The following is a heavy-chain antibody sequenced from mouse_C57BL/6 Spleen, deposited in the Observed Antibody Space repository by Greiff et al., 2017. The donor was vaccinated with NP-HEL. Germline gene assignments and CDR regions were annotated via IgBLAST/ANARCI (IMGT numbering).Heavy chain of an antibody. CDR2: IFPGSGST. J-gene: IGHJ2*01. CDR1: GYTFTDYY. CDR3: ARVYYGSSYGYFDY. D-gene: IGHD1-1*01. Sequence: QVQLQQSGPELVKPGASVKISCKASGYTFTDYYINWVKQRPGQGLEWIGWIFPGSGSTYYNEKFKGKATLTVEKSSSTAYMLLSSLTSEDSAVYFCARVYYGSSYGYFDYWGQGTTLTVSS. V-gene: IGHV1-75*01.